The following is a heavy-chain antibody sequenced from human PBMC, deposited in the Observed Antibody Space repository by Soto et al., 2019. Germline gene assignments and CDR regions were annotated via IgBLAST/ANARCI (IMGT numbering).Heavy chain of an antibody. CDR3: ARGSPLFMGY. Sequence: QVQLVQSGAEVKKPGASVKVSCKASGYTFTSYAMHWVRQAPGQRLEWMGWINAGNGNTKYSQKFQDRVTITRDTFASTAYMELSSLRSEDTALYYCARGSPLFMGYWGQGTLVTVSS. V-gene: IGHV1-3*01. J-gene: IGHJ4*02. D-gene: IGHD3-10*01. CDR2: INAGNGNT. CDR1: GYTFTSYA.